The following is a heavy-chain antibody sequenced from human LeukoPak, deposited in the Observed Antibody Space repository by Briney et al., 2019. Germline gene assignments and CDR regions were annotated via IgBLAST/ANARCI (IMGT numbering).Heavy chain of an antibody. CDR3: ASGRQLGY. Sequence: GGPLRLPCAPSGSPFRNYWRIWAPQAPGKGLEGVANIKEEGSEKYYVDSVKGRFTISRDNARNSLYLQMNSLRAEDTAVYYCASGRQLGYWGQGTLVTVSS. J-gene: IGHJ4*02. D-gene: IGHD6-13*01. CDR1: GSPFRNYW. V-gene: IGHV3-7*01. CDR2: IKEEGSEK.